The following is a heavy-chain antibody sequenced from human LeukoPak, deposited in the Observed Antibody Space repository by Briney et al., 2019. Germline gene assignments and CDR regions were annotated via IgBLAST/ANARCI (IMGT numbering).Heavy chain of an antibody. D-gene: IGHD7-27*01. V-gene: IGHV1-69*06. Sequence: SVKVSCKASGGTFNTYAISWVRQAPGQGLEWMGGILPILGTGNYAQKFQGRVTITADKSTSAAYMELSSLRSEDTAVYYCARDHDLTGTYEYLKYWGQGTLVTVSS. CDR2: ILPILGTG. J-gene: IGHJ1*01. CDR3: ARDHDLTGTYEYLKY. CDR1: GGTFNTYA.